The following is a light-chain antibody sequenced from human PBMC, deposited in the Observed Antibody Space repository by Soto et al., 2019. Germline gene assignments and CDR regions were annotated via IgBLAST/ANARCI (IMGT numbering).Light chain of an antibody. Sequence: QSALTQPTSVSGSPGQSITISCTGTSSDLGSYDFVSWFQQHPGKAPKLMIYEVTNRPPGVSYRFSGSKSGNTASLTISGLQAEDEADYYCSSFTTANTWVFGGGTKLTVL. CDR2: EVT. V-gene: IGLV2-14*01. CDR3: SSFTTANTWV. CDR1: SSDLGSYDF. J-gene: IGLJ3*02.